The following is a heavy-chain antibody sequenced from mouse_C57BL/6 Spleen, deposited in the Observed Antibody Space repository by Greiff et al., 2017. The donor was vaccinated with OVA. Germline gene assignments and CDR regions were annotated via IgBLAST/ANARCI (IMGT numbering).Heavy chain of an antibody. V-gene: IGHV1-54*01. D-gene: IGHD1-1*01. CDR2: INPGSGGT. J-gene: IGHJ3*01. CDR3: ARWGTVVAPGFAY. Sequence: QVQLKQSGAELVRPGTSVKVSCKASGYAFTNYLIEWVKQRPGQGLEWIGVINPGSGGTNYNEKFKGKATLTADKSSSTAYMQLSSLTSEDSAVHFCARWGTVVAPGFAYWGQGTLVTVSA. CDR1: GYAFTNYL.